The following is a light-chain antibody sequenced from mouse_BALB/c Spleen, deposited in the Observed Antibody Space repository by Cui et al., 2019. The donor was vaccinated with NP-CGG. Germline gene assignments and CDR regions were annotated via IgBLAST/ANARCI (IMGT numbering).Light chain of an antibody. CDR3: ALWYSNHWV. CDR1: TGAVTTSNY. J-gene: IGLJ1*01. V-gene: IGLV1*01. Sequence: QAVVTQESALTTSPGETVTLTCRSSTGAVTTSNYANCVQEKPDHLFTGLIGGTKNRVPGVPARFSGSLIGDKAALTITGAQTEDEAIYFCALWYSNHWVFGGGTKLTVL. CDR2: GTK.